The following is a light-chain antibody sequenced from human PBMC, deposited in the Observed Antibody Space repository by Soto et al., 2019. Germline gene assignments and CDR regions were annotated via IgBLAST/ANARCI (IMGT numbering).Light chain of an antibody. V-gene: IGKV3-20*01. J-gene: IGKJ1*01. CDR3: QQYDTSPRT. Sequence: EIVLTQSPGTLSLSTGERATLSCRASQSVSSNYLAWYQQIPGQAPRLLIYGASSRATGIPDRFSGSGSGTDFSLTINRLEPEDSAVYYCQQYDTSPRTFGQGTKVDIK. CDR1: QSVSSNY. CDR2: GAS.